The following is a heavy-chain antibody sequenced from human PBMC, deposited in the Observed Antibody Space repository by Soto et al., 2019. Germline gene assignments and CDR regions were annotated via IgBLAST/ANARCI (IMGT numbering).Heavy chain of an antibody. J-gene: IGHJ4*02. CDR3: ARSSIAAPIDY. D-gene: IGHD6-6*01. CDR1: GFTFSSYG. V-gene: IGHV3-33*01. Sequence: GGSLRLSCAASGFTFSSYGMHWVRQAPGKGLEWVAVIRYDGSNKYYADSVKGRFTISRDNSKNTLYLQMNSLRAEDTAVYYCARSSIAAPIDYWGQGTLVTVSS. CDR2: IRYDGSNK.